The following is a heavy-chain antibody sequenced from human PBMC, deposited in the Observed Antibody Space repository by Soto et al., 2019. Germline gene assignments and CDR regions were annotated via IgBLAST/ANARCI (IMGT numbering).Heavy chain of an antibody. D-gene: IGHD5-18*01. CDR3: AKALDKAIDMDV. CDR1: GFTFSSYA. CDR2: ISGGGGST. Sequence: EVQLLESGGGLVQPGGSLRLSCAASGFTFSSYAMSWVRQAPGKGLEWVSGISGGGGSTYYADSVKGRFTISRDNSKNTLYLQMNSLRAEDTALYYCAKALDKAIDMDVWGKGTTVTVSS. J-gene: IGHJ6*03. V-gene: IGHV3-23*01.